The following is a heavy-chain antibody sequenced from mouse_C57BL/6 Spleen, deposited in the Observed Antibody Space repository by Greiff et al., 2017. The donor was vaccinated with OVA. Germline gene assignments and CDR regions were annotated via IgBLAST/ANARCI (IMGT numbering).Heavy chain of an antibody. J-gene: IGHJ4*01. D-gene: IGHD1-1*01. CDR2: IDPETGGT. CDR1: GYTFTDYE. Sequence: VKLQESGAELVRPGASVTLSCKASGYTFTDYEMHWVKQTPVHGLEWIGAIDPETGGTAYNQKFKGKAILTADKSSSTAYMELRSLTSEDSAVYYCTSYYYGSPYAMDYWGQGTSVTVSS. V-gene: IGHV1-15*01. CDR3: TSYYYGSPYAMDY.